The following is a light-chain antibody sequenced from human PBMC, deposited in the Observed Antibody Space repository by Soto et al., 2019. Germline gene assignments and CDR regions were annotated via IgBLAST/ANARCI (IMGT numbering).Light chain of an antibody. CDR1: QSVTTF. CDR3: QQYGSSPYT. V-gene: IGKV3-20*01. Sequence: EIVLTQSPATLSLSPGERATLSCRASQSVTTFLAWYQQKPDQAPRLLIYGASTRATGIPARFSGSGSGTEFTLTIRRLEPEDFAVYYCQQYGSSPYTFGLGTKVDIK. CDR2: GAS. J-gene: IGKJ2*01.